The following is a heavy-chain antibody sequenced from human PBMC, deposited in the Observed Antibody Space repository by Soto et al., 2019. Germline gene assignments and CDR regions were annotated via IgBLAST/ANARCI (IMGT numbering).Heavy chain of an antibody. Sequence: SETLSLTCTVSGGSISSGGYYLSWIRQHPGKGLEWIGYIYYSGSTYYNPSLKSRVTISVDTSKNQFSLKLSSVTAADTAVYYCARGGRRSPGMDVWGQGTTVTVSS. CDR3: ARGGRRSPGMDV. CDR1: GGSISSGGYY. J-gene: IGHJ6*02. V-gene: IGHV4-31*03. CDR2: IYYSGST.